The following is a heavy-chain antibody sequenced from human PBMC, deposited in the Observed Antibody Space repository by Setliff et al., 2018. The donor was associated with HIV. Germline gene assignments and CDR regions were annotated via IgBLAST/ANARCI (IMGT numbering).Heavy chain of an antibody. Sequence: GGSLRLSCAASGFTFSSYSMNWVRQAPGKGLEWVSYISSSSSTIYYADSVKGRFTISRDNAKNSLYLQVNSLRAEDTAVYYCASFLWGAFDIWGQGTMVTVSS. D-gene: IGHD3-16*01. CDR2: ISSSSSTI. V-gene: IGHV3-48*01. J-gene: IGHJ3*02. CDR1: GFTFSSYS. CDR3: ASFLWGAFDI.